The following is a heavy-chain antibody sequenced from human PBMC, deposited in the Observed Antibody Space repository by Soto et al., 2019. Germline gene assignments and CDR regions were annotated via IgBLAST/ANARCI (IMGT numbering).Heavy chain of an antibody. V-gene: IGHV4-38-2*02. CDR2: IYHSEST. Sequence: SETLSLTCAVSGYSITSGYYWGWIRQHPGKGLEWIGSIYHSESTYYNPSLKSRVTISVDTSMDQFSLKLNSVTAADTAVYYCARDGTTVTDNNPNQYYYYYYGMDVWGQGTTVTVSS. CDR1: GYSITSGYY. CDR3: ARDGTTVTDNNPNQYYYYYYGMDV. D-gene: IGHD4-17*01. J-gene: IGHJ6*02.